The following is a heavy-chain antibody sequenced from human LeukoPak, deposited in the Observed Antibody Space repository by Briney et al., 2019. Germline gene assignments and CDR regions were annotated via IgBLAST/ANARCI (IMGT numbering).Heavy chain of an antibody. Sequence: ASVKVSCKASGGTFSSYAISWVRQAPGQGLEWMGRIIPILGIANYAQKFQGRVTITADKSTSTAYMELSSLRSEDTAVYYCASRESNPGVDYWGQGTLVTVSS. V-gene: IGHV1-69*04. D-gene: IGHD4-11*01. CDR2: IIPILGIA. CDR1: GGTFSSYA. J-gene: IGHJ4*02. CDR3: ASRESNPGVDY.